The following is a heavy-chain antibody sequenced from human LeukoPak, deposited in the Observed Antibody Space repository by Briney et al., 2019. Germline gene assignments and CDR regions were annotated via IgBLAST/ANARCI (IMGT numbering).Heavy chain of an antibody. CDR1: GFTFSTSA. Sequence: GGSLRLSRAASGFTFSTSAMNWVRQVPGKGLEWVSSIDYDSSHIYYAASVRGRFTISRDNARNSVYLQMNSLRAEDTAVYYCARDRGSSGWYEFDYWSQGTLVTVST. J-gene: IGHJ4*02. CDR3: ARDRGSSGWYEFDY. V-gene: IGHV3-21*01. CDR2: IDYDSSHI. D-gene: IGHD6-19*01.